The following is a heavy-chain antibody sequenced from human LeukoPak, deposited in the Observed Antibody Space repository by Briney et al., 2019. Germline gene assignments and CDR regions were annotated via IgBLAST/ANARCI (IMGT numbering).Heavy chain of an antibody. Sequence: PGRSLRLSCAASGFTFSSYGMHWVRQAPGKGLEWVAVIWYDGSNKYYADSVKGRFTIPRDNSKNTLYLQMNSLRAEDTAVYYCTRGYYDSSGSIDYWGQGTLVTVSS. J-gene: IGHJ4*02. CDR1: GFTFSSYG. CDR3: TRGYYDSSGSIDY. D-gene: IGHD3-22*01. V-gene: IGHV3-33*01. CDR2: IWYDGSNK.